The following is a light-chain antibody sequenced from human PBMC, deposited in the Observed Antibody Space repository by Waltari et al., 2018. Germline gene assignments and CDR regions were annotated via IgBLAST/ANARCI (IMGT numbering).Light chain of an antibody. Sequence: EIVMTQSRATLSLSQGERATISCRASQSVSSNLAWYQQKPGQAPRLLIYGASSRATGIPDRFSGSGSGTDFILTISSLEPEDVGVYYCLQRTNWPQLTFGGGTKVEIK. V-gene: IGKV3D-15*01. CDR1: QSVSSN. CDR3: LQRTNWPQLT. CDR2: GAS. J-gene: IGKJ4*01.